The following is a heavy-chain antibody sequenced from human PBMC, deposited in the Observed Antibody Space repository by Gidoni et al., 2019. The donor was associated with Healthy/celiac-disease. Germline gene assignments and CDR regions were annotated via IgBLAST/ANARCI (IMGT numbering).Heavy chain of an antibody. D-gene: IGHD2-2*01. CDR3: ARSLGYCSSTSCYAHYYYYMDV. Sequence: QVQLVQSGAEVEKPGSSVKVSCKASGGTFSSYAISWVRPAPGHGLEWMGGIIPIFGTANYSQKFQGRVTITADKSTSTAYMELSSLRSEDTAVYYCARSLGYCSSTSCYAHYYYYMDVWGKGTTVTVSS. V-gene: IGHV1-69*06. J-gene: IGHJ6*03. CDR2: IIPIFGTA. CDR1: GGTFSSYA.